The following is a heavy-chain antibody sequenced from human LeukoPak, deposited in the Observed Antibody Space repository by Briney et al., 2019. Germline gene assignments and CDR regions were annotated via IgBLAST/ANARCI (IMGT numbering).Heavy chain of an antibody. J-gene: IGHJ4*02. V-gene: IGHV4-34*01. CDR3: ARVGDTAMVQNFDY. Sequence: SETLSLTCAVYGGSFSGYYWSWIRQPPGKGLEWIGEINHSGSTNYNPSLKSRVTISVDTSKNQFSLKLSSVTAAGTAVYYCARVGDTAMVQNFDYWGQGTLVTVSS. D-gene: IGHD5-18*01. CDR2: INHSGST. CDR1: GGSFSGYY.